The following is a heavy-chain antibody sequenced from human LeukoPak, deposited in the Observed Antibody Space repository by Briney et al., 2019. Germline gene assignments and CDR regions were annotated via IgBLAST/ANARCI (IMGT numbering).Heavy chain of an antibody. CDR3: AREMTTVNLVMRVNDY. J-gene: IGHJ4*02. CDR1: GYSFTSNY. V-gene: IGHV1-46*01. Sequence: ASVKVSCKASGYSFTSNYIHWVRQAPGQGLEWMGMIYPRDGSTSYAQKFQGRVTVTRDTSTSTVHMELSGLRSEDTAVYYCAREMTTVNLVMRVNDYWGQGTLVTVSS. CDR2: IYPRDGST. D-gene: IGHD4-17*01.